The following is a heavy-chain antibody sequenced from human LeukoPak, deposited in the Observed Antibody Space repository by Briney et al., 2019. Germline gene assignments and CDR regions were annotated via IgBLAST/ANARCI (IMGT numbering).Heavy chain of an antibody. D-gene: IGHD3-10*01. CDR2: IIPILGIA. Sequence: SVKVSCKASGGTFSSYAISWVRQAPGRGLEWMGRIIPILGIANYAQKFQGRVTITADKSTSTAYMELSSLRSEDTAVYYCATYYYGSGSYYVADYWGQGTLVTVSS. J-gene: IGHJ4*02. V-gene: IGHV1-69*04. CDR1: GGTFSSYA. CDR3: ATYYYGSGSYYVADY.